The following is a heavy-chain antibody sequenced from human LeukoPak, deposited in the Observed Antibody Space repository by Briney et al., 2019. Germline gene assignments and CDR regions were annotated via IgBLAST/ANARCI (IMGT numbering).Heavy chain of an antibody. Sequence: SETLSLTCTVSGDSISSYYWSWIRQPPGKGLEWIGYIYYSGITNYNPSLKSRVTISVDTSRIQFSLKLNSVTAADTAVYYCARTTNSMIRGAPFDYWGRGTLVTVSS. V-gene: IGHV4-59*08. D-gene: IGHD3-10*01. CDR2: IYYSGIT. CDR1: GDSISSYY. J-gene: IGHJ4*02. CDR3: ARTTNSMIRGAPFDY.